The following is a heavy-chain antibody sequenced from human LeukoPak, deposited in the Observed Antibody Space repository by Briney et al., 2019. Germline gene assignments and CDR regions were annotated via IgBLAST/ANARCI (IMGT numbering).Heavy chain of an antibody. V-gene: IGHV1-69*04. CDR1: GYTFTSYD. Sequence: GASVKVSCKASGYTFTSYDINWVRQATGQGLEWMGRIIPILGIANYAQKFQGRVTITADKSTSTAYMELSSLRSEDTAVYYCARVLRGRWNYYFDYWGQGTLVTVSS. J-gene: IGHJ4*02. CDR3: ARVLRGRWNYYFDY. D-gene: IGHD3-9*01. CDR2: IIPILGIA.